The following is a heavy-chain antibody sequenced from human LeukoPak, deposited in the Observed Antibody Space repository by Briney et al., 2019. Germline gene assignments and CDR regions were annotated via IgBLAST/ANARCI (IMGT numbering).Heavy chain of an antibody. J-gene: IGHJ4*02. V-gene: IGHV3-73*01. D-gene: IGHD3-10*01. CDR1: GFTFSDSS. CDR3: TRLTMVRGLIIYFDF. Sequence: GGSLRLSCAASGFTFSDSSIHWVRQTSGKGLEWVGRIRSKANNFATAYAASVEGRFTIPRDDSKNTAYLQMNSLKTEDTALYYCTRLTMVRGLIIYFDFWGQGTLVTVSS. CDR2: IRSKANNFAT.